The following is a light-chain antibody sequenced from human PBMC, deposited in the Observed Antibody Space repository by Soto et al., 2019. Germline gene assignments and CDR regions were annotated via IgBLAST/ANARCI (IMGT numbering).Light chain of an antibody. CDR1: SSDVGYYNY. CDR3: CSYAGNYIWV. CDR2: DVS. V-gene: IGLV2-11*01. J-gene: IGLJ3*02. Sequence: QSVLTQPRSVSGSPGQSVTISCTGTSSDVGYYNYVSWYQQHPGKAPKVMIYDVSNRPSGVPDRFSGSKSGNTASLTISGLQAEDEADYYCCSYAGNYIWVFGGGTKLTVL.